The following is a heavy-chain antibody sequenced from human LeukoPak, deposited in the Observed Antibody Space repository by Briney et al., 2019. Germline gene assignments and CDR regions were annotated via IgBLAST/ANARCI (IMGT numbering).Heavy chain of an antibody. V-gene: IGHV1-18*01. CDR1: GYTFTSYG. Sequence: ASVKVSCRASGYTFTSYGISWVRQAPGQALEWMGWIIAYNGNTNYAQKLQGRVTMTTDTSTSTAYMELRSLRSDDTAVYYCARGPRVIAVAGSWGGDYWGQGTLVTVSS. CDR2: IIAYNGNT. CDR3: ARGPRVIAVAGSWGGDY. D-gene: IGHD6-19*01. J-gene: IGHJ4*02.